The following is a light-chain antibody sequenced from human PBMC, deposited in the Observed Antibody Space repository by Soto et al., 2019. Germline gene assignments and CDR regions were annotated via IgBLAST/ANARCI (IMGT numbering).Light chain of an antibody. CDR1: QSISRY. Sequence: DLQMTQSPSSLSASVGDRVTITCRASQSISRYLNWYQQKPGKAPKLLIYAASTLQSGVPSRFSGSGSGTDFTLTISSLQPEDFATYYCQQSYSTLLFTFGPGTKVDIK. CDR3: QQSYSTLLFT. J-gene: IGKJ3*01. CDR2: AAS. V-gene: IGKV1-39*01.